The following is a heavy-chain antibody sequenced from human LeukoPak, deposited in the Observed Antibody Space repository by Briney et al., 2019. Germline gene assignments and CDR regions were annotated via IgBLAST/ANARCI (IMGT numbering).Heavy chain of an antibody. J-gene: IGHJ4*02. CDR2: IYYSGST. D-gene: IGHD6-19*01. Sequence: SETLSLTCTVSGGSISSSSYYWGWIRQPPGKGLEWIGSIYYSGSTYYNPSLKSRVTIPVDTSKNQFSLKLSSVTAADTAVYYCARLKSIAVAGTVDYWGQGTLVTVSS. CDR1: GGSISSSSYY. V-gene: IGHV4-39*01. CDR3: ARLKSIAVAGTVDY.